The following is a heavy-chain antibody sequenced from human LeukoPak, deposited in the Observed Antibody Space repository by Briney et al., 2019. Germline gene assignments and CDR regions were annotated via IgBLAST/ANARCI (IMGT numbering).Heavy chain of an antibody. D-gene: IGHD2-15*01. J-gene: IGHJ4*02. CDR2: IRYDGSNK. V-gene: IGHV3-30*02. CDR1: GFTFSSYG. Sequence: GGSLRLSCAASGFTFSSYGMHWVRQAPGQGLEWVAFIRYDGSNKYYADSVKGRFTISRDNSKTTLYLQMNSLRDEDTAVYYCAKGNKPNCSGGSCYQIDYWGQGTLVTISS. CDR3: AKGNKPNCSGGSCYQIDY.